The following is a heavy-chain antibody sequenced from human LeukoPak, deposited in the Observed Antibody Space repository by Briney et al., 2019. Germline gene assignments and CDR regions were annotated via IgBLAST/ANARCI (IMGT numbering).Heavy chain of an antibody. CDR1: GFTFSSYG. J-gene: IGHJ5*02. V-gene: IGHV3-30*18. CDR2: ISYDASNK. Sequence: PGGSPRLSCAASGFTFSSYGMHGVRQAPGKGGEWVAVISYDASNKYYADSVKCRFTISRDNSKNTLYLQMNSLRAENTAVYYCAKAVGWFDPWGQGTLVTVSS. CDR3: AKAVGWFDP.